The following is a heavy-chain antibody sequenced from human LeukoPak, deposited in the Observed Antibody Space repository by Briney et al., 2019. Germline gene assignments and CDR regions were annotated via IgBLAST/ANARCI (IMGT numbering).Heavy chain of an antibody. V-gene: IGHV1-2*02. CDR2: INPNSGGT. Sequence: EASVKVSCKASGYTFTGYYMHWVRQAPGQGLEWMGWINPNSGGTNYAQMFQGRVTMTRDTSISTAYMELSRLRSDDTAVYYCARGAAIFGVVIDAFDIWGQGTMVTVSS. D-gene: IGHD3-3*01. J-gene: IGHJ3*02. CDR1: GYTFTGYY. CDR3: ARGAAIFGVVIDAFDI.